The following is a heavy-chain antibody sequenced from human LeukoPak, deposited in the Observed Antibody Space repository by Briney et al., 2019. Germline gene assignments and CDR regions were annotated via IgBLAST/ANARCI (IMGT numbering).Heavy chain of an antibody. CDR1: GFTFGDYA. D-gene: IGHD3-9*01. CDR2: IRSKAYGGTT. CDR3: TRELTYYDILTGYYKGDYFDY. J-gene: IGHJ4*02. V-gene: IGHV3-49*04. Sequence: GGSLRLSCTASGFTFGDYAMSWVRQAPGKGLEWVGFIRSKAYGGTTEYAAPVKGRFTISRDDSKSIAYLQMNSLKTEDTAVYYWTRELTYYDILTGYYKGDYFDYWGQGTLVTVSS.